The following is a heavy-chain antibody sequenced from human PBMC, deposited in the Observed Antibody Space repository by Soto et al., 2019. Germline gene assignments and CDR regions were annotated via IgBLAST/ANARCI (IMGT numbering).Heavy chain of an antibody. D-gene: IGHD4-17*01. J-gene: IGHJ4*02. CDR2: IYYSENT. CDR3: ATHPPYGPLDH. CDR1: GGSISRSSNH. Sequence: SETLCLTCTVSGGSISRSSNHWGWIRQPPGKGLEWIGNIYYSENTYYNPSLKSRVTISVDTSKNQFSLRLTSVTAADTAVYYCATHPPYGPLDHWGQGTLVTVSS. V-gene: IGHV4-39*01.